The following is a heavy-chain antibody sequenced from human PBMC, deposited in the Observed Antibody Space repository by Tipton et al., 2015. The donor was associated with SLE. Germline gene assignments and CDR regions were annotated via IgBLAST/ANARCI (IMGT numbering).Heavy chain of an antibody. CDR3: ARDQGAAGAFEI. CDR1: GGSISSYY. V-gene: IGHV4-59*01. CDR2: IYYSGST. D-gene: IGHD4/OR15-4a*01. Sequence: TLSLTCTVSGGSISSYYWSWIRQPPGKGLEWIGYIYYSGSTNYNPSLKSRVTISVDTSKNQFSLKLSSVTAADTAVYYCARDQGAAGAFEIWGQGTMATVSS. J-gene: IGHJ3*02.